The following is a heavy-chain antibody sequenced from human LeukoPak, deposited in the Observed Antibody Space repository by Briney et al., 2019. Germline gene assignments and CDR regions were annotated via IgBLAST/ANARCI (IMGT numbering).Heavy chain of an antibody. J-gene: IGHJ6*03. V-gene: IGHV4-34*01. D-gene: IGHD4-11*01. CDR2: INHSGTS. Sequence: KPSETLSLTCAVSGGSFSGYCWTWIRQPPGKGLEWIGEINHSGTSDYNPSLKGRVTISIDTSKNLFSLTLTSVTAADTAVYYCARFPPFNYNYYFYNDVWGKGTAVTVSS. CDR3: ARFPPFNYNYYFYNDV. CDR1: GGSFSGYC.